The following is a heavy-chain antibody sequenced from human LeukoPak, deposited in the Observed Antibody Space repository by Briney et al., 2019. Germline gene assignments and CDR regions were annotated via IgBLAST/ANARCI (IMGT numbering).Heavy chain of an antibody. CDR2: IYYSGNT. D-gene: IGHD2-21*02. CDR1: SGSIRSVSYY. Sequence: SETLSLTCSVSSGSIRSVSYYWGWIRQPPGKGLEWIGTIYYSGNTYYNPSLKSRVTISVDTSKNQFSVKFNSVTAADTAVYYCARVVVTAEYFDLWGRGTLVTVSS. CDR3: ARVVVTAEYFDL. V-gene: IGHV4-39*07. J-gene: IGHJ2*01.